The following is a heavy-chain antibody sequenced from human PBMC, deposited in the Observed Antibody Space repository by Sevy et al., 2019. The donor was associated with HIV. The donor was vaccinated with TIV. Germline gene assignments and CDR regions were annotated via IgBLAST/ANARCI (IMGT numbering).Heavy chain of an antibody. J-gene: IGHJ2*01. V-gene: IGHV1-69*13. CDR3: AREDRVIAAAPSL. CDR2: IIPIFGTA. CDR1: GGTFSSYA. D-gene: IGHD6-13*01. Sequence: ASVKVSFKASGGTFSSYAISWVRQAPGQGLEWMGRIIPIFGTANYAQKFQGRVTITADESTSTAYMELSSLRSEDTAVYYCAREDRVIAAAPSLWGRGTLVTVSS.